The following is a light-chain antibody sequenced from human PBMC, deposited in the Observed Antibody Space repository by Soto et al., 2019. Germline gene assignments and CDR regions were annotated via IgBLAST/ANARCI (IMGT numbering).Light chain of an antibody. CDR1: QGLASSA. J-gene: IGKJ5*01. CDR3: QQFDIYPLT. V-gene: IGKV1-13*02. CDR2: DVS. Sequence: AIQLTPSPSSLSSSVGDRVTITCRTSQGLASSAFAWYQQKPGKAPKLLIYDVSNLQSGVPSRFSGSGSGTDFTLTISSLQPEDFATYYCQQFDIYPLTFGQGTRLEIK.